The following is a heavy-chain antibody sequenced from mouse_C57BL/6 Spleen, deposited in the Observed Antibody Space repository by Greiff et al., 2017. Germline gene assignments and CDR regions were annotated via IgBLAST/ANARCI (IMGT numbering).Heavy chain of an antibody. J-gene: IGHJ4*01. CDR1: GYSITSGYY. CDR3: ARGITTVVGRNAMDY. D-gene: IGHD1-1*01. CDR2: ISYDGSN. Sequence: EVQLQESGPGLVKPSQSLSLTCSVTGYSITSGYYWNWIRQFPGNKLEWMGYISYDGSNNSNPSLKNRISITRDTSKNQFFLKLNSVTTEDTATYYCARGITTVVGRNAMDYWGQGTSVTVSS. V-gene: IGHV3-6*01.